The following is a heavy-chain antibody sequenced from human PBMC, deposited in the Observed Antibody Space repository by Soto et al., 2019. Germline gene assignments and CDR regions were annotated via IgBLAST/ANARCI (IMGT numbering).Heavy chain of an antibody. J-gene: IGHJ6*03. D-gene: IGHD1-1*01. CDR1: GGSISNGGFY. Sequence: QVRLQESGPGLVKPSQTLSLTCTVSGGSISNGGFYWSWIRQHPGKGLEWIGYIYYSGSTSYNPSLESRLSMSIDTSKNQFSLKVSSVTAADTAVYYCARQIRYLYYMDVWGKGTTVTVSS. CDR2: IYYSGST. V-gene: IGHV4-31*03. CDR3: ARQIRYLYYMDV.